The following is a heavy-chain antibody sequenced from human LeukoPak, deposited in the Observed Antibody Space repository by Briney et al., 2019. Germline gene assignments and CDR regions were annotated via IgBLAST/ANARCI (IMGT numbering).Heavy chain of an antibody. V-gene: IGHV1-18*01. CDR1: GYTFTSCG. J-gene: IGHJ4*02. CDR3: ARDPLGAVAGNWHY. CDR2: ISTYNGNT. Sequence: ASVKVSCKSSGYTFTSCGSSWVRQPPGQGREGMGWISTYNGNTNYQQRLPGRVTMTTDTSTSPAYMELRSLRSDDPAVYYCARDPLGAVAGNWHYWGQGTLVTVSS. D-gene: IGHD6-19*01.